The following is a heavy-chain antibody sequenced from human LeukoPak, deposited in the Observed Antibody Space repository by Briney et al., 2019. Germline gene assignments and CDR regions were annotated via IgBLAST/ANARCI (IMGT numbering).Heavy chain of an antibody. V-gene: IGHV3-11*01. D-gene: IGHD1-7*01. CDR2: ISSSGSSI. Sequence: GGSLRLSCAASGFPFSDYYMSWIRQGPGKGLEWVSYISSSGSSIYYADSVKGRFTISRDNAKNSLYLQMNSLRAEDTAVYYCVRWNSREDYWGQGTLVTVSS. CDR1: GFPFSDYY. J-gene: IGHJ4*02. CDR3: VRWNSREDY.